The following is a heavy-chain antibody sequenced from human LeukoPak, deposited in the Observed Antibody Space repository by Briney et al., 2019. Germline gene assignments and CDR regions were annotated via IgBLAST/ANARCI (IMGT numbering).Heavy chain of an antibody. CDR2: ISWNSGSI. J-gene: IGHJ6*02. Sequence: GRSLRLSCAASGFTFDDYAMHWVRQAPGKGLEWVSGISWNSGSIGYADSVKGRFTISRDNAKNSLYLQMNSLRAEDTALYYCAKPNYYDSSGYYDLGGMDVWGQGTTGTLSS. V-gene: IGHV3-9*01. D-gene: IGHD3-22*01. CDR1: GFTFDDYA. CDR3: AKPNYYDSSGYYDLGGMDV.